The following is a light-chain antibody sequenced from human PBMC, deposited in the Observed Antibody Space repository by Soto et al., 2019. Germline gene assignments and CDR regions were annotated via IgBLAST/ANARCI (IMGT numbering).Light chain of an antibody. CDR1: QSVSSY. Sequence: VLTQSPSTLSLSPGARAPLSCRASQSVSSYLAWYHKKPGQAPKLLIYDASNRATGIPARFSGTVSGTDLTLNISSLEPEDGEVDEGQQRSNWPRTFCQGTKGDIK. CDR2: DAS. V-gene: IGKV3-11*01. CDR3: QQRSNWPRT. J-gene: IGKJ1*01.